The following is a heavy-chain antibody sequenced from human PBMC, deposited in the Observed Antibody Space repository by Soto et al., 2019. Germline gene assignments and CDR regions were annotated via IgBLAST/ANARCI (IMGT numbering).Heavy chain of an antibody. Sequence: GGSLRLSCTASGFTFGDYAMSWFRQAPGKGLEWVGFIRSKAYGGTTEYAASVKGRFTISRDDSKSIAYLQMNSLKTEDTAVYYCTRESDYGDSSLDAFDIWGQGTMVTVSS. V-gene: IGHV3-49*03. CDR1: GFTFGDYA. CDR3: TRESDYGDSSLDAFDI. J-gene: IGHJ3*02. CDR2: IRSKAYGGTT. D-gene: IGHD4-17*01.